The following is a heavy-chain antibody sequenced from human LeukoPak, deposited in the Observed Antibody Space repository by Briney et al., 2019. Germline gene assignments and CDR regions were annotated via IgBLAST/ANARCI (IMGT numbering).Heavy chain of an antibody. V-gene: IGHV3-7*01. CDR2: INQDGSEE. CDR3: ARPRVVEFYGDYYDSSGYDPSWYFDL. J-gene: IGHJ2*01. Sequence: AGGSLRLSCAASGFPFSSHWVSWFRQSPGKGLEWVAHINQDGSEEYYVDSVKGRFTISRDNARNSQFLQMNSLRTEDTAVYYCARPRVVEFYGDYYDSSGYDPSWYFDLWGRGTLVTVSS. CDR1: GFPFSSHW. D-gene: IGHD3-22*01.